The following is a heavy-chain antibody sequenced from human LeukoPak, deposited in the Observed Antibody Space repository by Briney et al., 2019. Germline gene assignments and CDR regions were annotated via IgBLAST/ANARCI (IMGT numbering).Heavy chain of an antibody. CDR1: GYSFTSYW. CDR3: ARDQEGFDY. J-gene: IGHJ4*01. V-gene: IGHV1-46*01. CDR2: IYPRDGST. Sequence: GESLKISCKGSGYSFTSYWIGWVRQAPGQGLEWMGMIYPRDGSTSYAQNFQGRVTVTRDTSTTTVHMELRGLRSEDTAVYYCARDQEGFDYWGQGTVVTVSS.